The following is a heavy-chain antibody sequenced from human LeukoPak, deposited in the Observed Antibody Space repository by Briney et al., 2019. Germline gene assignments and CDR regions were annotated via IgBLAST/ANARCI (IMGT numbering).Heavy chain of an antibody. J-gene: IGHJ4*02. D-gene: IGHD2-2*03. Sequence: GGSLRLSCVASGFIFNNYWMSWVRQVPGKGLEWVANMNADGSEKHYVDSVKGRFTISRENAKNSLYLQINSLRAEDTSVYYCARDQTGQAWIYWGQGTLVTVSS. V-gene: IGHV3-7*04. CDR1: GFIFNNYW. CDR3: ARDQTGQAWIY. CDR2: MNADGSEK.